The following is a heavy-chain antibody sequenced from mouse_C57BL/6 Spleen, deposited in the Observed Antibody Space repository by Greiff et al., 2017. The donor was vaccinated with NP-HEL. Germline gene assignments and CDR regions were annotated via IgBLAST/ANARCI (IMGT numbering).Heavy chain of an antibody. CDR2: ISYDGSN. CDR3: AREDY. V-gene: IGHV3-6*01. CDR1: GYSITSGYY. Sequence: EVQLQQSGPGLVKPSQSLSLTCSVTGYSITSGYYWNWIRQFPGNKLEWMGYISYDGSNNYNPSLKNRISITRDTSKNQFILKLNSVTTEDTATYYCAREDYWGQGTTLTVSS. J-gene: IGHJ2*01.